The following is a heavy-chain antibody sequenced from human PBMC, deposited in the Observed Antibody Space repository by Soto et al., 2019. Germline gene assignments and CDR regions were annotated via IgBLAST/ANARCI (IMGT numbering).Heavy chain of an antibody. CDR2: IYHGGGT. V-gene: IGHV4-30-2*01. J-gene: IGHJ3*02. Sequence: QLHLQESGSGLVKPSQTLSLTCAVSGGSISSGGYSWSWIRLPPGKGLEWIGNIYHGGGTSYNPSPKSRVTISIDKSKNQFSLRLTSVTAADTAVYYCARTQWDYDVLTGRLWGAFDIWGQGTMVTVSS. CDR3: ARTQWDYDVLTGRLWGAFDI. CDR1: GGSISSGGYS. D-gene: IGHD3-9*01.